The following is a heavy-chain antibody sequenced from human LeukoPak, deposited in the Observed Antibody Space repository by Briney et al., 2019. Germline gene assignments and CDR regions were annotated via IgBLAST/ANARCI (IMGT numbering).Heavy chain of an antibody. CDR2: INTNTGNP. Sequence: GASVKVSCKASGYTFTSYAMNWVRQAPGQGLEWMGWINTNTGNPTYAQGFTGRFVFSLDTSVSTAYLQIGSLKAEDTAVYYCARDLTTMVRGVITLGYWGQGTLVTVSS. J-gene: IGHJ4*02. CDR3: ARDLTTMVRGVITLGY. D-gene: IGHD3-10*01. V-gene: IGHV7-4-1*01. CDR1: GYTFTSYA.